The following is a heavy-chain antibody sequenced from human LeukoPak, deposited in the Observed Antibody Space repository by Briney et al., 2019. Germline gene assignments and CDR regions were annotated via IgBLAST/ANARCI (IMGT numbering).Heavy chain of an antibody. Sequence: SQTLSLTCAISGDSVSSNSAAWNWIRQSPSRGLEWLGRTYYRSKWYNDYAVSLKSRITINPDTSMNHFSLQLNSVTPEDTAVYYCAREGPRIGYSDSTGYYYWGQGTLVTVSS. CDR1: GDSVSSNSAA. CDR3: AREGPRIGYSDSTGYYY. J-gene: IGHJ4*02. D-gene: IGHD3-22*01. V-gene: IGHV6-1*01. CDR2: TYYRSKWYN.